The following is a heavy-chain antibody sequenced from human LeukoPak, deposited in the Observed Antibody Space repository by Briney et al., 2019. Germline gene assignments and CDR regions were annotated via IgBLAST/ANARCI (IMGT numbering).Heavy chain of an antibody. CDR2: IYTSGST. D-gene: IGHD3-3*01. J-gene: IGHJ5*02. CDR3: ARESSTTIFGVVKRWDLDP. Sequence: SETLSLTCTVSGGSISSYYWSWIRQPAGKGLEWIGRIYTSGSTNYNPSLKSRVTMSVDTSKNQFSLKLSSVTAADTAVYYCARESSTTIFGVVKRWDLDPWGQGTLATVSS. CDR1: GGSISSYY. V-gene: IGHV4-4*07.